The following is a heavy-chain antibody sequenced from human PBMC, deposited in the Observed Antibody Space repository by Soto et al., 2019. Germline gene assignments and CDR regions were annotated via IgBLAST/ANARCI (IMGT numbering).Heavy chain of an antibody. CDR2: IYSGGST. D-gene: IGHD3-10*01. CDR3: AREGTTMIRGIIRYYNGMDV. J-gene: IGHJ6*02. V-gene: IGHV3-53*01. Sequence: GGSLRLSCVASGFTVSNNYMSWVRQAPGEGLEWVSVIYSGGSTFYADSVKGRFTISRDNSKNTLYLQMSGLRAEDTAVYYCAREGTTMIRGIIRYYNGMDVWGQGTTVTVSS. CDR1: GFTVSNNY.